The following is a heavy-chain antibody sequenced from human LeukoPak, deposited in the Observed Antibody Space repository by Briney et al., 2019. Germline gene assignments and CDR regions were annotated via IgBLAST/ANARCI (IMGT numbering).Heavy chain of an antibody. CDR2: IYYSGST. D-gene: IGHD3-9*01. J-gene: IGHJ5*02. CDR3: ARGDILTP. V-gene: IGHV4-59*12. CDR1: GGSFSGYY. Sequence: SETLSLTCAVYGGSFSGYYWSWIRQPPGKGLEWIGYIYYSGSTNYNPSLKSRVTISVDTSKNQFSLKLSSVTAADTAVYYCARGDILTPWGQGTLVTVSS.